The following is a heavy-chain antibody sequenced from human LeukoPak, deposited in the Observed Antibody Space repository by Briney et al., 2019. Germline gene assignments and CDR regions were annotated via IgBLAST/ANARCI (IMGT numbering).Heavy chain of an antibody. D-gene: IGHD6-13*01. CDR1: GGSISSHY. J-gene: IGHJ3*02. Sequence: KPSETLSLTCTVSGGSISSHYWSWIRQPPGKGLEWIGDIYYSGSTNYNPSLKSRVTISVDTSKNQFSLKLSSVTPEDTAVYYCARSYFQPAAGVDAFDIWGQGTMVTVSS. CDR2: IYYSGST. CDR3: ARSYFQPAAGVDAFDI. V-gene: IGHV4-59*11.